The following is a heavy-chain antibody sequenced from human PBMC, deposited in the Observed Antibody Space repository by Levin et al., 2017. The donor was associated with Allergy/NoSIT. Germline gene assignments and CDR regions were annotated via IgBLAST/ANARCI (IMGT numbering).Heavy chain of an antibody. D-gene: IGHD4-17*01. J-gene: IGHJ5*02. CDR1: GGSISSYY. V-gene: IGHV4-59*01. CDR3: AGSSNYGDYAVNWFDP. Sequence: SSETLSLTCTVSGGSISSYYWSWIRQPPGKGLEWIGYIYYSGSTNYNPSLKSRVTISVDTSKNQFSLKLSSVTAADTAVYYCAGSSNYGDYAVNWFDPWGQGTLVTVSS. CDR2: IYYSGST.